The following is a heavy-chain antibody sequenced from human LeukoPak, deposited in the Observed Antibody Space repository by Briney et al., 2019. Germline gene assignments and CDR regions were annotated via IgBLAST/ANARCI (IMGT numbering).Heavy chain of an antibody. CDR3: ARVPSQYGGYDYDY. J-gene: IGHJ4*02. D-gene: IGHD5-12*01. CDR1: GFTFSSYW. Sequence: PGGSLRLSCAASGFTFSSYWMHWVRQAPGKGLAWVSRINSDGSSTSYADSVKGRFTISRDNAKNTLYLQMNSLRAEDTAVYYCARVPSQYGGYDYDYWGQGTLVTVSS. V-gene: IGHV3-74*01. CDR2: INSDGSST.